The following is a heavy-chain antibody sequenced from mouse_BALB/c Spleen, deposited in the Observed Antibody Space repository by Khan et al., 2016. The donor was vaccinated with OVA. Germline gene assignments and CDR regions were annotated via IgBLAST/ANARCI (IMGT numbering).Heavy chain of an antibody. V-gene: IGHV5-6-4*01. D-gene: IGHD1-1*01. CDR1: GFSFSSYS. CDR3: TGRRGYYGSSPYFDY. Sequence: EVELVESGGGLVRPGGSLKLSCAASGFSFSSYSMSWVRQTPEKRLEWVATISSGGSYTYYPDSVKGRFTISRDNAKNTQQLQVNSLRAEDTAMYYCTGRRGYYGSSPYFDYWGQGTTLTVSS. J-gene: IGHJ2*01. CDR2: ISSGGSYT.